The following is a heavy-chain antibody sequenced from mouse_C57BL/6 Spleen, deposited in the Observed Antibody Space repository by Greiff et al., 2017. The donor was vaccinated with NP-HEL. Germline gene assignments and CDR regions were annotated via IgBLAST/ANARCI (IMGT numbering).Heavy chain of an antibody. CDR3: ARMGGYYWYFDV. V-gene: IGHV5-17*01. D-gene: IGHD2-2*01. CDR2: ISSGSSTI. J-gene: IGHJ1*03. Sequence: EVHLVESGGGLVKPGGSLKLSCAASGFTFSDYGMHWVRQAPEKGLEWVAYISSGSSTIYYADTVKGRFTISRDNAKNTLFLQMTSLRSEDTAMYYWARMGGYYWYFDVWGTGTTVTVSS. CDR1: GFTFSDYG.